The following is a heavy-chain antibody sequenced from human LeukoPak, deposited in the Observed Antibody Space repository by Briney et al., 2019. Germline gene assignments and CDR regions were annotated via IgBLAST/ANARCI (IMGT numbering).Heavy chain of an antibody. J-gene: IGHJ5*02. D-gene: IGHD6-13*01. V-gene: IGHV4-61*01. Sequence: SETLSLTCTVSGGSVSSGSYYWSWIRQPPGKGLEWIGHIYYSGSTNYNPSLKSRVTISVDTSKNQFSLKLSSVTAADTAVYYCARDQQQLGYNWFDPWGQGTLVTVSS. CDR3: ARDQQQLGYNWFDP. CDR1: GGSVSSGSYY. CDR2: IYYSGST.